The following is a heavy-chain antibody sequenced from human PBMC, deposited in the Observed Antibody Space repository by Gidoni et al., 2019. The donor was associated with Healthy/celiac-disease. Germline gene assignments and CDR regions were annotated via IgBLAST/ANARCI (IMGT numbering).Heavy chain of an antibody. CDR1: GFTFSSYA. Sequence: EVQLLESGGGLVQPGGSLRLSCAASGFTFSSYAMSWVRQAPGKGLEWVSAISGSGGSTYYADSVKGRFTISRDNSKNTLYLQMNSLRAEDTAVYYCAKDSVLAAAGTFRGEYFQHWGQGTLVTVSS. V-gene: IGHV3-23*01. D-gene: IGHD6-13*01. CDR2: ISGSGGST. CDR3: AKDSVLAAAGTFRGEYFQH. J-gene: IGHJ1*01.